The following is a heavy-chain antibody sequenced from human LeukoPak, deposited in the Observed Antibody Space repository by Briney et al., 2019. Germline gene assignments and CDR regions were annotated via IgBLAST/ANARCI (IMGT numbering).Heavy chain of an antibody. CDR2: ISGSGGST. CDR3: AKPPRGLSGSYYGYFDY. Sequence: GGSLRLSCAASGFTFSSYAMSWVRQAPGKGLEWVSAISGSGGSTYYADSVKGRFTISRDNSKNTLYLQMNSLRAEDTAVYYCAKPPRGLSGSYYGYFDYWGQGTLVTVSS. D-gene: IGHD1-26*01. J-gene: IGHJ4*02. V-gene: IGHV3-23*01. CDR1: GFTFSSYA.